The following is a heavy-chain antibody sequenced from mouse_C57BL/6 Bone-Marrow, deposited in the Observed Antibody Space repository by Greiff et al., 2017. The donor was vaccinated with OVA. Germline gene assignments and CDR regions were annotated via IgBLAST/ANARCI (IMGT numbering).Heavy chain of an antibody. CDR2: IYPRSGNT. V-gene: IGHV1-81*01. D-gene: IGHD2-4*01. J-gene: IGHJ2*01. CDR1: GYTFTSYG. Sequence: QVQLQQSGAELARPGASVKLSCKASGYTFTSYGISWVKQRTGQGLEWIGEIYPRSGNTYYNEKFKGKATLTADKSYSTAYMELRSLTSEDSAVYFCARWVYDYDGGYYFDYWGPGTTLTVSS. CDR3: ARWVYDYDGGYYFDY.